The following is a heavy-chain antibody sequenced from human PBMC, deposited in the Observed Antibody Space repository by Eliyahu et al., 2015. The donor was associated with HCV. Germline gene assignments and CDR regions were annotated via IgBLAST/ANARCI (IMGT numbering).Heavy chain of an antibody. J-gene: IGHJ5*02. V-gene: IGHV4-59*01. CDR2: XYYSGST. CDR3: ASGGGGIAVAGTGGWFDP. Sequence: QVQLQESGPGLVKPSXTLSLTCTVSGASXSSYYWSWIRXPPGKGLXGIGYXYYSGSTNHNPSLKSRVTISVDTSKNQFXLKLSSVTAADTAVYYCASGGGGIAVAGTGGWFDPWGQGTLVTVSS. CDR1: GASXSSYY. D-gene: IGHD6-19*01.